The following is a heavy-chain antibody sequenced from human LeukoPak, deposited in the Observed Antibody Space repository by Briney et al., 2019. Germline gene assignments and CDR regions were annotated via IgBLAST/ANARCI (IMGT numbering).Heavy chain of an antibody. CDR3: ARDRSWRGQEDY. CDR2: ISSTGSNI. V-gene: IGHV3-11*04. D-gene: IGHD5-12*01. J-gene: IGHJ4*02. CDR1: GFTFSDYY. Sequence: GGSLRLSCAASGFTFSDYYMTWIGRAQGKGREGVSHISSTGSNIYYADSVKGRFTISRDNAKNSLYLQMNSLRADDTAVYYCARDRSWRGQEDYWGQGTLVTVSS.